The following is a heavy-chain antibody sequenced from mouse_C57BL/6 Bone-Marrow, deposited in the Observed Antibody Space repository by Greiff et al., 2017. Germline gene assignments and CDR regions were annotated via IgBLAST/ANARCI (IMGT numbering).Heavy chain of an antibody. J-gene: IGHJ4*01. CDR1: GYTFTSYW. V-gene: IGHV1-72*01. CDR3: ARGRNYYSNYDAMDY. D-gene: IGHD2-5*01. CDR2: IDPNSGGT. Sequence: VQLQQSGAELVKPGASVKLSCKASGYTFTSYWMHWVKQRPGRGLEWIGRIDPNSGGTKYNEKFKGKATLTADKPSSTAYMQLSSLTSGDSAVYYCARGRNYYSNYDAMDYWGQGTSVTVSS.